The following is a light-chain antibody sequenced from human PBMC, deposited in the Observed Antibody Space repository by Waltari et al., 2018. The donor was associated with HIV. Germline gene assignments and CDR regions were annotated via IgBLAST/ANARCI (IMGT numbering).Light chain of an antibody. J-gene: IGLJ3*02. CDR1: NSNIGHNF. CDR3: ASWDDKLSHWV. V-gene: IGLV1-47*01. Sequence: QSVLTQPPSASRSPGPRVLMSCSGTNSNIGHNFVSRFQQVPGAAPKLVIYRNDQRPSGVPDRFSAAKSGSSASLAITGLQSDDEAAYYCASWDDKLSHWVFGGGTKLTV. CDR2: RND.